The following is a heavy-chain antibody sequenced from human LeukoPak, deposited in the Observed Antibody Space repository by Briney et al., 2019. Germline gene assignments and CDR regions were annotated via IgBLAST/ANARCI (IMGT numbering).Heavy chain of an antibody. CDR3: ARDLRIMAAAGTGGFDY. V-gene: IGHV3-21*01. J-gene: IGHJ4*02. D-gene: IGHD6-13*01. CDR1: GFTFSSYS. Sequence: GGSLRLSCAASGFTFSSYSMNWVRQAPGKGLEWVSSISSSSSYIYYADSVKGRFTISRDNAKNSLYLQMNSLGAEDTAVYYCARDLRIMAAAGTGGFDYWGQGTLVTVSS. CDR2: ISSSSSYI.